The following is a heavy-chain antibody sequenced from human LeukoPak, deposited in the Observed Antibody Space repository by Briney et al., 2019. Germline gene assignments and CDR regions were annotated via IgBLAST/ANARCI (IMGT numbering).Heavy chain of an antibody. CDR2: ITYDGSNK. Sequence: GRSLRLSCAASGFTFSSYAMHWVRQAPGKGLEWVAVITYDGSNKYYADSVKGRFTISRDNSKNTLYLQMNSLRAEDTAVYYCARDESDDSSAPLDYWGQGTLVTVSS. CDR1: GFTFSSYA. CDR3: ARDESDDSSAPLDY. D-gene: IGHD3-22*01. J-gene: IGHJ4*02. V-gene: IGHV3-30*01.